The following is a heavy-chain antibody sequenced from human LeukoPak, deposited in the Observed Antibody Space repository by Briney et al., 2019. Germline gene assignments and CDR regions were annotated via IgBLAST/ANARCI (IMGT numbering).Heavy chain of an antibody. J-gene: IGHJ5*02. CDR2: ISGSGGST. D-gene: IGHD5-18*01. Sequence: GGSLRLSCAASGFAFSSYAMSWVRQAPGKGLEWVSAISGSGGSTYYADSVKGRFTISRDNSKNTLYLQMNSLRAEDTAVYYCAKTLYSYGYYLFEFDPWGQGTLVTVSS. CDR3: AKTLYSYGYYLFEFDP. CDR1: GFAFSSYA. V-gene: IGHV3-23*01.